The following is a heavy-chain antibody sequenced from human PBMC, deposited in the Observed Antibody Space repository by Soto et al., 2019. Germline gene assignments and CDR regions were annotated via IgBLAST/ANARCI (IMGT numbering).Heavy chain of an antibody. CDR2: VHYYGST. Sequence: SETLSLTCTVSGDSISSTNYYWGWIRHPPGKGLEWIGIVHYYGSTYYNPSLKSRLTISVDTSQVSLKLTSVTAADTALYYCARLPHHMARECYFDIWGPGTLVTVSS. J-gene: IGHJ4*02. CDR3: ARLPHHMARECYFDI. CDR1: GDSISSTNYY. V-gene: IGHV4-39*01. D-gene: IGHD3-10*01.